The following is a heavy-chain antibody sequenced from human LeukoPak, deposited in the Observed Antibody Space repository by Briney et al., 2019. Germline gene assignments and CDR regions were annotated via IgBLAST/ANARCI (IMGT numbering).Heavy chain of an antibody. CDR2: MNPNSGNT. Sequence: ASVKVSCKASGYTFTSYDINWVRQATGQGLEWMGWMNPNSGNTGYAQKFQGRVTMTRNTSISTAYMELSSLRSEDTAVYYCARGPGIAVAGPYYFDYWGQGTLVTVSS. D-gene: IGHD6-19*01. V-gene: IGHV1-8*01. J-gene: IGHJ4*02. CDR3: ARGPGIAVAGPYYFDY. CDR1: GYTFTSYD.